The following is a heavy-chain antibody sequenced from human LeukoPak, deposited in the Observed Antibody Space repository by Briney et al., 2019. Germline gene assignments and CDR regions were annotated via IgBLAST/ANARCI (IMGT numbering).Heavy chain of an antibody. V-gene: IGHV1-58*01. CDR1: GFTFTSSA. Sequence: GASVKVSCKASGFTFTSSAVQWVRQARRQRLEWIGWIVVGSGNTNYAQKFQERVTITRDMSTSTAYMELSSLRSEDTAVYYCAADRLYSSSWYGFQFDYWGQGTLVTVSS. CDR3: AADRLYSSSWYGFQFDY. D-gene: IGHD6-13*01. J-gene: IGHJ4*02. CDR2: IVVGSGNT.